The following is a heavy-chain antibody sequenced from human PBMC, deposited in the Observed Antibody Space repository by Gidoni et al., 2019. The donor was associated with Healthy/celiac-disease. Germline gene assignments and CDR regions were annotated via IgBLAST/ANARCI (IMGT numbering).Heavy chain of an antibody. Sequence: EVQLVESGGGLVQPGRSLRLSCAASGFTFDDYAMHWVRQAPGKGLEWVSGISWNSGSIGYADSVKGRFTISRDNAKNSLYLQMNSLRAEDTALYYCAKVLRSYYPNDAFDIWGQGTMVTVSS. CDR3: AKVLRSYYPNDAFDI. J-gene: IGHJ3*02. CDR1: GFTFDDYA. D-gene: IGHD1-26*01. CDR2: ISWNSGSI. V-gene: IGHV3-9*01.